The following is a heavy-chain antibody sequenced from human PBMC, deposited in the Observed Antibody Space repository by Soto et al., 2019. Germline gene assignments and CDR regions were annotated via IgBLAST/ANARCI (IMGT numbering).Heavy chain of an antibody. J-gene: IGHJ3*02. CDR1: GGPFITSS. CDR3: ARGHAYGGNSDAVDI. CDR2: IIPIFGTA. Sequence: QVQLVQSGAEVKKPASSVKVSCKASGGPFITSSITWVRQAPGQRHEWMGNIIPIFGTADYAQKFQGRVKITADKSTNTAYMALGSLLSEDTSVYYCARGHAYGGNSDAVDIWGHGNVVTVSS. V-gene: IGHV1-69*14. D-gene: IGHD2-21*02.